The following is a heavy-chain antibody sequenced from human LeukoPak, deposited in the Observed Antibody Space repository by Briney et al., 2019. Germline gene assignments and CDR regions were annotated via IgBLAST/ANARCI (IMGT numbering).Heavy chain of an antibody. D-gene: IGHD3-3*01. CDR2: INHSGST. CDR3: ARLSGAVGYYYMDV. CDR1: GGSFSGYY. V-gene: IGHV4-34*01. J-gene: IGHJ6*03. Sequence: SETLSLTCAVYGGSFSGYYWSWIRQPPGKGLEWIGEINHSGSTNYNPSLKSRVTISVDTSKNQFSLKLSSVTAADTAVYYCARLSGAVGYYYMDVWGKGTTVTVSS.